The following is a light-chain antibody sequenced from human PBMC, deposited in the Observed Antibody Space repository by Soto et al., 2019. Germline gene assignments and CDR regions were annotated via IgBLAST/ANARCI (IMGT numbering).Light chain of an antibody. V-gene: IGKV1-33*01. CDR1: QDISNY. CDR3: QQYDNLPLT. J-gene: IGKJ4*01. Sequence: DIQMTQSPSSLSASVGDRVTITCQASQDISNYLNWYQQKPEKPPKLLIYDASNLETGVPSRFSGSGSGTDFTFTISSLQAEDIATYYCQQYDNLPLTFGGGTKVEIK. CDR2: DAS.